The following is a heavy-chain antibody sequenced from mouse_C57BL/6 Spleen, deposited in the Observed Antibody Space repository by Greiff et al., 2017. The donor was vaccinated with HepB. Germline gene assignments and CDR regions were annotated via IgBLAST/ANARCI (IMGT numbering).Heavy chain of an antibody. D-gene: IGHD2-4*01. CDR2: IYPRSGNT. CDR1: GYTFTSYG. J-gene: IGHJ1*03. CDR3: AIYYDYDWYFDV. V-gene: IGHV1-81*01. Sequence: QVQLKESGAELARPGASVKLSCKASGYTFTSYGISWVKQRTGQGLEWIGEIYPRSGNTYYNEKFKGKATLTADKSSSTAYMELRSLTSEDSAVYFCAIYYDYDWYFDVWGTGTTVTVSS.